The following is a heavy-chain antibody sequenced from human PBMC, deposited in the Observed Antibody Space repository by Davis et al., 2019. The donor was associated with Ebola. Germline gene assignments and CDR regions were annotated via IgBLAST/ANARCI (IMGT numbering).Heavy chain of an antibody. CDR1: GGVIASGGYY. V-gene: IGHV4-31*03. J-gene: IGHJ4*02. CDR3: ARFGYSGYEGRDY. Sequence: SETLSLTCSVSGGVIASGGYYWSWIRQHPGKGLEWIGHIYYGVGTYYDPSLKSRAAISVDTTNNQFSLKLKSVTVADTAVYYCARFGYSGYEGRDYWGQGTLVTVSS. D-gene: IGHD5-12*01. CDR2: IYYGVGT.